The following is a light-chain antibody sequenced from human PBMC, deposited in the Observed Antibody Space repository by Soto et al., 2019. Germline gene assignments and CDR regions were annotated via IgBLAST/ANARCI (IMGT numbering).Light chain of an antibody. Sequence: QSVLTQPPSASGSPVQSVTISCTGTSSDVGGYNYVSWYQQHPGKAPKLMTSEVSKRPSGVPDRFSSSKSGNTASLTVSGLQAEDEADYYCSSYAGSNNFVFGTGTKVTVL. CDR2: EVS. CDR1: SSDVGGYNY. J-gene: IGLJ1*01. CDR3: SSYAGSNNFV. V-gene: IGLV2-8*01.